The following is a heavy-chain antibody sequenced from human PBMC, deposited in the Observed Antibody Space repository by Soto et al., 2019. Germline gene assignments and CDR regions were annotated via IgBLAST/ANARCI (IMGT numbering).Heavy chain of an antibody. CDR1: GYTFTSYG. V-gene: IGHV1-18*04. Sequence: ASVKVSCKASGYTFTSYGISWVRQAPGKGLEWMGWISAYNGNTNYAQKLQGRVTMTTDTSTSTAYMELRSLRSDDTAVYYCARDRRRVVPAAMGYWGQGTLVTVSS. D-gene: IGHD2-2*01. CDR3: ARDRRRVVPAAMGY. J-gene: IGHJ4*02. CDR2: ISAYNGNT.